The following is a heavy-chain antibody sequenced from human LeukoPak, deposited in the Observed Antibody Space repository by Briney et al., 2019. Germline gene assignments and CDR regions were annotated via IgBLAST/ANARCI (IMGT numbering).Heavy chain of an antibody. J-gene: IGHJ4*02. CDR2: IRSSSSYI. CDR3: ATSRKTTAGDY. D-gene: IGHD1-7*01. V-gene: IGHV3-21*01. CDR1: GFTFSSYS. Sequence: TGGSLRLSCAASGFTFSSYSMNWVRQAPGKGLEWVSSIRSSSSYIYYADSVKGRFTISRDNAKNSLYLQMNSLRAEDTAVYYCATSRKTTAGDYWGQGTLVTVSS.